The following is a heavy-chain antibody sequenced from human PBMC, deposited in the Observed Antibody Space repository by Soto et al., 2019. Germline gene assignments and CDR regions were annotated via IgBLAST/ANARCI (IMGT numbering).Heavy chain of an antibody. D-gene: IGHD1-1*01. CDR2: INDAGVSA. CDR3: AVDPNWEWGC. V-gene: IGHV3-23*01. J-gene: IGHJ4*02. Sequence: AGGSLRLSCVVSGLNLRNHDMNWVRQPPGKGLEWVSNINDAGVSAYYADAVKGRFTISRDNSQNTVYLQMNNLRADDTAMYYCAVDPNWEWGCWGQGTLVTVSS. CDR1: GLNLRNHD.